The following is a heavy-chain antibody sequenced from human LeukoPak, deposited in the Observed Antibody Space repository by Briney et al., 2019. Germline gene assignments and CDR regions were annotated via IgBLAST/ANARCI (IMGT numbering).Heavy chain of an antibody. CDR1: GLTFSSYG. CDR3: AKEYTGTFSPFPSYFDN. D-gene: IGHD1-26*01. V-gene: IGHV3-23*01. CDR2: ISTTGGTT. Sequence: GGSLRLSCAASGLTFSSYGMSWVRQAPGRGLEWVSAISTTGGTTYYADSVRGRFTISRDNSRNTLYLQMNSLRAEDTAIYYCAKEYTGTFSPFPSYFDNWGQGTLVTVSS. J-gene: IGHJ4*02.